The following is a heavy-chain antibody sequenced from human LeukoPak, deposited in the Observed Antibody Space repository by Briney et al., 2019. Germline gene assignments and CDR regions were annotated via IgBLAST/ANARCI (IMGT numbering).Heavy chain of an antibody. V-gene: IGHV1-8*01. CDR1: GYTFTSYD. CDR2: MNPNSGNT. J-gene: IGHJ4*02. D-gene: IGHD3-22*01. Sequence: ASVKVSCKASGYTFTSYDINWVRQATGQGLEWMGWMNPNSGNTGYAQKFQGRVTMTRNTSISTAYMELSSLRSEDTAVYYCARDSSGYSEWLEKGDYWGQGTLVTVSS. CDR3: ARDSSGYSEWLEKGDY.